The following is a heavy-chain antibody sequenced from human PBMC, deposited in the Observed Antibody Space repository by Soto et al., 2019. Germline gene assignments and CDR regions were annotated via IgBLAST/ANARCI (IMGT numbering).Heavy chain of an antibody. J-gene: IGHJ4*02. Sequence: QVQLVQSGAEVKKPGASVKVSCKASGYTFASYDISWMRQAPGQGLEWMGWISAYSGNTNYGQKLQGRVTMPTATCPSTAYMELRSLRSDDTAVYYCPRDPPPPDYWGQGILVTVSS. V-gene: IGHV1-18*01. CDR3: PRDPPPPDY. CDR2: ISAYSGNT. CDR1: GYTFASYD.